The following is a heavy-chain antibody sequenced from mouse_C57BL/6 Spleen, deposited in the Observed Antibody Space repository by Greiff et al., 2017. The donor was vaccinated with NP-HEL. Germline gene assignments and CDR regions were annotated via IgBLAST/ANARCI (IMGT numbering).Heavy chain of an antibody. D-gene: IGHD2-5*01. CDR2: INPKNGGT. V-gene: IGHV1-22*01. Sequence: VQLQQSGPELVKPGASVKMSCKASGYTFTDYNIHWVKQSHGKSLEWFGYINPKNGGTSYNHKFKGKATLTVNKSSSTDYMELRSLTSEDSAVYYCASAYYNNLAWFAYWGQGTLVTVSA. CDR1: GYTFTDYN. J-gene: IGHJ3*01. CDR3: ASAYYNNLAWFAY.